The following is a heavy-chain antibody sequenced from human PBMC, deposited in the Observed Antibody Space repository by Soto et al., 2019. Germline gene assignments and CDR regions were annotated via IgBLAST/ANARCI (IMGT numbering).Heavy chain of an antibody. CDR2: INAGNGNT. J-gene: IGHJ6*02. D-gene: IGHD3-10*01. CDR3: ARDMYSYGSGSYVNYYGMYV. CDR1: GYTFTSYA. Sequence: ASVKVSCKASGYTFTSYAMHWVRQAPGQRLEWMGWINAGNGNTKYSQKFQGRVTITRDTSASTAYMELSSLRSEDTAVYYCARDMYSYGSGSYVNYYGMYVWGQGTTVTVSS. V-gene: IGHV1-3*01.